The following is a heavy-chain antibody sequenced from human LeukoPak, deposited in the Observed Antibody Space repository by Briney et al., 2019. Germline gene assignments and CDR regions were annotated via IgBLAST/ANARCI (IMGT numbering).Heavy chain of an antibody. Sequence: SETLSLTCTVSGGSISSYYWSWIRQPPGKGLEWIGYIYYSGSTNYNPSLKSRVTISVKTSKNQFSLKLSSVTAADTAVYYCAREEADYGTFDPWGQGTLVTVSS. CDR2: IYYSGST. D-gene: IGHD4-17*01. V-gene: IGHV4-59*01. J-gene: IGHJ5*02. CDR3: AREEADYGTFDP. CDR1: GGSISSYY.